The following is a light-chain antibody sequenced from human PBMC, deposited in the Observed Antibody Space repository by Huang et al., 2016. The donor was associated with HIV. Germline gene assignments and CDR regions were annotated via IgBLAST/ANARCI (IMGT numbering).Light chain of an antibody. J-gene: IGKJ2*02. Sequence: EIVLTQSPATLSLSPGERATLSCRASQSVSTSLAWYQQKSGQVPRLLIYDAATRATGIPPRFSGSGSGTDFTLTISSLEPEDFAVYYCQQRADLWTFGQGTKLEIK. CDR2: DAA. CDR3: QQRADLWT. CDR1: QSVSTS. V-gene: IGKV3-11*01.